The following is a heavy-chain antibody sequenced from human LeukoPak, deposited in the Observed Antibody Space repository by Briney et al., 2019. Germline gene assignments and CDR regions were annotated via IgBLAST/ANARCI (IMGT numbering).Heavy chain of an antibody. V-gene: IGHV3-23*01. J-gene: IGHJ6*03. D-gene: IGHD2-2*01. Sequence: HPGGSLRLSCAASGFTSSSYWMHWVRQAPGKGLEWVSAISGSGGSTYYADSVKGRFTISRDNSKNTLYLQMNSLRAEDTAVYYCAKHSLGYCSSTSCPIYYYYMDVWGKGTTVTVSS. CDR3: AKHSLGYCSSTSCPIYYYYMDV. CDR1: GFTSSSYW. CDR2: ISGSGGST.